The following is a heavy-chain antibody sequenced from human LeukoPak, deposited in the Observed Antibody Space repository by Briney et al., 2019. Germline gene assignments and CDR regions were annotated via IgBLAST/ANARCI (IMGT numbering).Heavy chain of an antibody. CDR2: ITSSGGST. CDR3: AKVIYYDSSGYFFDY. J-gene: IGHJ4*02. Sequence: GGSLRLSCAASGVSLSTYGMSWVRQAPGKGREWVSAITSSGGSTYYADSVKGRFTISRDNYKHTMYLQMNSLRAEDTDVYYCAKVIYYDSSGYFFDYWGQGTLVTVSS. CDR1: GVSLSTYG. D-gene: IGHD3-22*01. V-gene: IGHV3-23*01.